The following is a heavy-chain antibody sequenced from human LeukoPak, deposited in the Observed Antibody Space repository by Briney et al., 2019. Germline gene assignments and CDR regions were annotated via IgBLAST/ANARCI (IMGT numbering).Heavy chain of an antibody. V-gene: IGHV3-23*01. D-gene: IGHD3-16*01. J-gene: IGHJ4*02. Sequence: GGSLRLSCAASGFTFNNYALSWVRQPPGKGLEWVASISGSGGSTNCTDSVKGRFTISRDNSNNTLFLQMDSLRIEDTALYYCVRARAGGLDYWGQGTLVTVSS. CDR2: ISGSGGST. CDR3: VRARAGGLDY. CDR1: GFTFNNYA.